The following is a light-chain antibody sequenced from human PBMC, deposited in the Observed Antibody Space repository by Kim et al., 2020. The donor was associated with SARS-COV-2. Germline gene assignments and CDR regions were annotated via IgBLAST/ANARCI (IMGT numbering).Light chain of an antibody. Sequence: ENVLTQSPDSLSLSPGESATLSCRATQIVPSGYVAWYQHKPGQSPRLLIYGASNRAPGIPDRFRGSGSRTDFTLTISRLEPQDFAFYYCQQYGRPPWTFGQGTKLEI. V-gene: IGKV3-20*01. J-gene: IGKJ1*01. CDR1: QIVPSGY. CDR2: GAS. CDR3: QQYGRPPWT.